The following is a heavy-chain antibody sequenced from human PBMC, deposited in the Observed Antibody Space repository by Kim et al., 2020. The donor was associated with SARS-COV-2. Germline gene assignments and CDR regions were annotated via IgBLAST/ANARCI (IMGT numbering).Heavy chain of an antibody. D-gene: IGHD2-21*02. CDR2: IYYTGSN. CDR3: ARVPPIGGGDCYSH. V-gene: IGHV4-30-4*01. J-gene: IGHJ4*02. Sequence: SETLSLTCTVSGGSISSCDYYWIWIRPPPGQDLEWIGYIYYTGSNHYNPSLNSRVTISIDTSKNQFSLKLSSVTAADTYVYYCARVPPIGGGDCYSHWGQGTLVTV. CDR1: GGSISSCDYY.